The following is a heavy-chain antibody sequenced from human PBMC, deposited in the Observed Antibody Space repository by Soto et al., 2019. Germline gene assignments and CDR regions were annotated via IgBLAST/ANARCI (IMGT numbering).Heavy chain of an antibody. J-gene: IGHJ4*02. CDR1: GYTFYTYG. CDR2: INVYNGNT. D-gene: IGHD3-10*01. CDR3: AGGGYYGSGSYYIYSDF. V-gene: IGHV1-18*01. Sequence: QVQLVQSEPEVKKPGASVKVSCKTFGYTFYTYGISWVRQAPGQGLEWMGWINVYNGNTNYAQNLQDRVTLTTDTSPNTAYRELRSLRSDATAVYFCAGGGYYGSGSYYIYSDFWGQGPRSPSPQ.